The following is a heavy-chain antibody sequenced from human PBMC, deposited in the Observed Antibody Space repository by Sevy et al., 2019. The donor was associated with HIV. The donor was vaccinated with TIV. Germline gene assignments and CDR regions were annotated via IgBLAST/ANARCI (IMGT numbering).Heavy chain of an antibody. V-gene: IGHV4-34*01. J-gene: IGHJ4*01. CDR1: SGSFSAYY. CDR3: ARGVTVTTVPYYFDY. D-gene: IGHD4-4*01. Sequence: SETLSLTCAVYSGSFSAYYWSWIRQPPGKGLEWIGEINHSGSTNYNPYLKSRVTISLHTSKNQFSLKLTSVTAADTAVYYCARGVTVTTVPYYFDYWGHRTLGTVSS. CDR2: INHSGST.